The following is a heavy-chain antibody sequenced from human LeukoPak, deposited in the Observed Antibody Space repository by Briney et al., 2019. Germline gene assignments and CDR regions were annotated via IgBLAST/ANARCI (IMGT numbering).Heavy chain of an antibody. J-gene: IGHJ4*02. D-gene: IGHD1-26*01. CDR1: GFTFSSYS. CDR2: ISSSSSYI. V-gene: IGHV3-21*01. CDR3: ASYIVGPTLDY. Sequence: GGSLRLSCAASGFTFSSYSMTWVRRAPGKGLEWVSSISSSSSYIYYADSVKGRFTISRDNAKRSLYLQMNSLRAGDTAVYFCASYIVGPTLDYWGQGTLVTVSS.